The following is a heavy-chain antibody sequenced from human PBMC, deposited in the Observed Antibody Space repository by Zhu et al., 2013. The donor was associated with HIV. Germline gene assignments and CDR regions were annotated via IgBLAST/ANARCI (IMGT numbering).Heavy chain of an antibody. V-gene: IGHV1-18*01. D-gene: IGHD1-26*01. Sequence: QAQLVQSGAEVKKPGASVKVSCKAFGYTFTSYGICWVRQAPGQGLEWMGWISGYNGNTNYAQKLQGRVTMTRDTSTSTAYMDLRSLRSDDTAVYYCARRYSGTAHFDYVGPGNPGHRLL. CDR2: ISGYNGNT. CDR3: ARRYSGTAHFDY. CDR1: GYTFTSYG. J-gene: IGHJ4*02.